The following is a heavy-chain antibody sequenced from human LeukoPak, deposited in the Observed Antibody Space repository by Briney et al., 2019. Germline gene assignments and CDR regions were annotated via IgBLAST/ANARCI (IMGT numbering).Heavy chain of an antibody. J-gene: IGHJ6*02. CDR1: GFTFSSYG. D-gene: IGHD3-10*01. V-gene: IGHV3-30*18. CDR2: ISYDGYSK. Sequence: GGSLRLSCVASGFTFSSYGMNWVRQAPGKGLEWVAVISYDGYSKYYADSVKGRFTISRDNSKGTLFLQLNSLRGEDTALYYCAKDRYGSGTNGMGVWGQGTPVTVSS. CDR3: AKDRYGSGTNGMGV.